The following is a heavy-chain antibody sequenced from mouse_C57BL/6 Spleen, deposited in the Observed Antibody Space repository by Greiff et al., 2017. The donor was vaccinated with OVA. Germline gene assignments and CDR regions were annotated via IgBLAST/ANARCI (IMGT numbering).Heavy chain of an antibody. CDR1: GYTFTNYL. CDR3: AGWFAY. V-gene: IGHV1-54*01. CDR2: INPGSGDT. J-gene: IGHJ3*01. Sequence: VQLQQSGAELVRPGTSVKLSCKASGYTFTNYLMEWVKQRPGQGLEWIGVINPGSGDTNYNEKFKGKATLTEDKTSSTAYMQLSSLTSEDSAVYCCAGWFAYWGQGTLVTVSA.